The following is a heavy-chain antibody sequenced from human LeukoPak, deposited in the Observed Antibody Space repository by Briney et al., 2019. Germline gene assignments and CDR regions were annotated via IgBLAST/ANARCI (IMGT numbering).Heavy chain of an antibody. CDR3: ARDHDALQTNYYMDV. Sequence: EASVKVSCKASGYTFTSYGISWVRQAPGQGLEWMGWISAYNGNTNYAQKLQGRVTMTTDTSTSTAYMELRSLRSDDTAVYYCARDHDALQTNYYMDVWGKGTTVTVSS. J-gene: IGHJ6*03. D-gene: IGHD4-11*01. CDR2: ISAYNGNT. V-gene: IGHV1-18*01. CDR1: GYTFTSYG.